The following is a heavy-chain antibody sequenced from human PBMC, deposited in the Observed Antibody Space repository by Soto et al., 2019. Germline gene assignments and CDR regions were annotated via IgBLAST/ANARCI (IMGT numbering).Heavy chain of an antibody. CDR2: VSHDGLAQ. CDR3: AKETIAVGGPNYFDY. Sequence: GGSLRLSCEGSGFTFSRYGMHWVRQAPGMGLEWVAVVSHDGLAQYYGDSVKGRFTTSRDNSQNTLYLQMNNLRTEDTAIYYCAKETIAVGGPNYFDYWGQGTLVTVSS. D-gene: IGHD6-19*01. CDR1: GFTFSRYG. V-gene: IGHV3-30*18. J-gene: IGHJ4*02.